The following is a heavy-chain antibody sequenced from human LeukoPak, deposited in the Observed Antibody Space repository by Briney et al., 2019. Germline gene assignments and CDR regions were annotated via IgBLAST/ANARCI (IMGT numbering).Heavy chain of an antibody. D-gene: IGHD3-9*01. CDR2: IYTSGST. J-gene: IGHJ4*02. V-gene: IGHV4-61*02. CDR3: ARVDPKSRELRYFDWLLDAYYFDY. Sequence: PSETLSLTCTVSGGSISSGSYYWGWIRQPAGKGLEWIGRIYTSGSTNYNPSLKSRVTISVDTSKNQFSLKLTSVTAADTAVYYCARVDPKSRELRYFDWLLDAYYFDYWGQGTLVTVSS. CDR1: GGSISSGSYY.